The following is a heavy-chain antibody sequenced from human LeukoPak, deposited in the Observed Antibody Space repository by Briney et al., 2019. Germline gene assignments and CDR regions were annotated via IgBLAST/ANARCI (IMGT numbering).Heavy chain of an antibody. V-gene: IGHV3-43*01. CDR2: AGWAGGTT. CDR3: AKELDTMFFDY. CDR1: GFNFDRYT. D-gene: IGHD3-10*02. Sequence: GGSLRLSCATSGFNFDRYTIHWVRQAPGKGLEWVSLAGWAGGTTFYSDSVRGRFTISRDSGRKSAYLQMNSLTTDDTAFYFCAKELDTMFFDYWGQGALVTVSS. J-gene: IGHJ4*02.